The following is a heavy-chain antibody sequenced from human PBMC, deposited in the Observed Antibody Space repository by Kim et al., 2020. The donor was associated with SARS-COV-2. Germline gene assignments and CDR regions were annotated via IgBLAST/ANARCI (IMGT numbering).Heavy chain of an antibody. V-gene: IGHV4-4*02. D-gene: IGHD2-15*01. J-gene: IGHJ3*02. CDR3: ARDPNLYGGNHPGGIDAFDI. CDR2: IYHSGST. Sequence: SETLSLTCAVSGGSISSSNWWSWVRQPPGKGLEWIGEIYHSGSTNYNPSLKSRVTISVDKSKNQFSLKLSSVTAADTAMYYCARDPNLYGGNHPGGIDAFDIWGQGTMVTVSS. CDR1: GGSISSSNW.